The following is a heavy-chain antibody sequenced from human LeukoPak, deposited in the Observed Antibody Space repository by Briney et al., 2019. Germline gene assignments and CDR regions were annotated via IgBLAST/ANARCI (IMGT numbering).Heavy chain of an antibody. Sequence: SGPTLVKPTQTLTLPCTFSGVSLSTGGVGVGWIGRPPAKALEWLVLFYWDDDKRYSQSLKSRLSITKDTSKSQVVLTMTNMDPVDTATYYCAHSNSGLTNKWGQGTLVTVSS. CDR3: AHSNSGLTNK. J-gene: IGHJ4*02. D-gene: IGHD4/OR15-4a*01. V-gene: IGHV2-5*02. CDR2: FYWDDDK. CDR1: GVSLSTGGVG.